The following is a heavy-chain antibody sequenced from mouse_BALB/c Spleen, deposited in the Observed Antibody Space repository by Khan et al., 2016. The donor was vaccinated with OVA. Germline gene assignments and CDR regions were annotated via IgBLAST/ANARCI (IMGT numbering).Heavy chain of an antibody. CDR2: IATGSGSN. D-gene: IGHD1-1*01. Sequence: DMVKPGASVKLSCKASGYTFTSYWINWIKQRPGQGLEWIGRIATGSGSNNYNEMFKGKATLTVDTSSSTAYSQLSSLSSEDSAVYFCARSNYYGRSLYAMDYWGQGTSVTVSS. V-gene: IGHV1S41*01. J-gene: IGHJ4*01. CDR1: GYTFTSYW. CDR3: ARSNYYGRSLYAMDY.